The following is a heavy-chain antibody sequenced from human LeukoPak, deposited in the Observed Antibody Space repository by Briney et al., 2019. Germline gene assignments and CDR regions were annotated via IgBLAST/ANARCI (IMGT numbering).Heavy chain of an antibody. CDR2: ISWNSGSI. CDR3: AKDIAAAGTLPLDY. CDR1: GFTFDDYA. Sequence: PGGSLRLSCAASGFTFDDYAMHWVRQAPGKGLEWVSGISWNSGSIGYADSVKGRFTISRDNAKNSLYLQMNSLRAEDTALYYCAKDIAAAGTLPLDYWGQGTLVTVSS. J-gene: IGHJ4*02. V-gene: IGHV3-9*01. D-gene: IGHD6-13*01.